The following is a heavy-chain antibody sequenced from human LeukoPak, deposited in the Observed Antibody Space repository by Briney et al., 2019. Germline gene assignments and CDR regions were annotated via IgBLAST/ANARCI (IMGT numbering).Heavy chain of an antibody. CDR3: ARTTRIVGAPKGFDY. J-gene: IGHJ4*02. CDR1: GFTFSSHW. V-gene: IGHV3-7*01. D-gene: IGHD1-26*01. Sequence: GGSLRPSCAASGFTFSSHWMSWVRQAPGKGLEWVANIKQDGSEKYYVDSVKGRFTISRDNAKNSLYLQMNSLRAEDTAVYYCARTTRIVGAPKGFDYWGQGTLVTVSS. CDR2: IKQDGSEK.